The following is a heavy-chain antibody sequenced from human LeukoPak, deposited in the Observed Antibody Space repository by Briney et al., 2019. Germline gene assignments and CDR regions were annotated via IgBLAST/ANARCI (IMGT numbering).Heavy chain of an antibody. J-gene: IGHJ6*03. CDR3: ARATFWSGYQRDSWYMDI. D-gene: IGHD3-3*01. CDR1: GFSVNSNY. V-gene: IGHV3-66*02. CDR2: IYSGDKT. Sequence: GGSLRLSCAASGFSVNSNYMSWVRQPPGKGLEWVSVIYSGDKTYYADSVKGRFTISRDNTKNTLYLQMSSLRAEDTAVYYCARATFWSGYQRDSWYMDIWGKGTTVTVSS.